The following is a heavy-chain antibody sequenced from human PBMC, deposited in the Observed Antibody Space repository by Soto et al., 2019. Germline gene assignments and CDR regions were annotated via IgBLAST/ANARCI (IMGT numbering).Heavy chain of an antibody. CDR2: ISYDGNNK. V-gene: IGHV3-30-3*01. Sequence: QVQLVESGGGVVQPGRSLRLSCAASGFIFSSYAMYWVRQAPGKGLEWVAVISYDGNNKYYADSVTGRFTISRDNSRNTLYLQMNSLRAEDSGVYYCARAGCDGGSCYTLVGLRYGMDVWGQGTTVTVSS. CDR3: ARAGCDGGSCYTLVGLRYGMDV. J-gene: IGHJ6*02. CDR1: GFIFSSYA. D-gene: IGHD2-15*01.